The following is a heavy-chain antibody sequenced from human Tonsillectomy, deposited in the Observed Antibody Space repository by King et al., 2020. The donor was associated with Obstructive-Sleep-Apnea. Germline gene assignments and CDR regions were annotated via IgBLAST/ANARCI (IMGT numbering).Heavy chain of an antibody. CDR1: GYSISSGHY. D-gene: IGHD2-15*01. J-gene: IGHJ4*02. Sequence: VQLQESGPGLVKPSETLSLTCTVSGYSISSGHYWGWIRQPPGKGLEWIGSIYHSGNTYYNPSLKSRVTISVDTSKSQFSLRLSSVTAADPAVYYCARDLDLGYCSGGSCSSFDYWGQGTLVTVSS. CDR2: IYHSGNT. CDR3: ARDLDLGYCSGGSCSSFDY. V-gene: IGHV4-38-2*02.